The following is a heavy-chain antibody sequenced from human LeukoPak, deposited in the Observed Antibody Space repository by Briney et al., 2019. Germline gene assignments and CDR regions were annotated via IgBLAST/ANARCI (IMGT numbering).Heavy chain of an antibody. CDR1: GFTFSSYG. Sequence: GGSLRLSCAASGFTFSSYGMHWVRQAPGKGLEWVAVIWYDGSNKYYADSVKGLFTISRDNSKNTLYLQMNSLRAEDTAVYYCARDDSSGYFFDYWGQGTLVTISS. V-gene: IGHV3-33*01. CDR3: ARDDSSGYFFDY. J-gene: IGHJ4*02. D-gene: IGHD3-22*01. CDR2: IWYDGSNK.